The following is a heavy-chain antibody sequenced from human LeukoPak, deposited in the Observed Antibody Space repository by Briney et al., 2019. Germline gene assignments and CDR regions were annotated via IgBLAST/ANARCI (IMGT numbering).Heavy chain of an antibody. J-gene: IGHJ2*01. Sequence: PSETLSLICTVSSGSISSSSYYWGWIRQPPGKGLEWIGSSYYSGSTYYNPSLKSRVTISVDTSKNQFSLKLSSVTAADTAVYFCARLVTINTVTTARYWYFDLWGRGTLVTVSS. V-gene: IGHV4-39*01. CDR1: SGSISSSSYY. D-gene: IGHD4-17*01. CDR2: SYYSGST. CDR3: ARLVTINTVTTARYWYFDL.